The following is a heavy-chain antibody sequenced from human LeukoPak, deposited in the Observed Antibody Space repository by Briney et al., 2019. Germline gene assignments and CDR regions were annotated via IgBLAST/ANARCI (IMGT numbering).Heavy chain of an antibody. CDR1: GGSISSGRYY. D-gene: IGHD5-12*01. CDR2: IYTSGST. Sequence: SETLSLTCTVSGGSISSGRYYWRWIRQPAGKGLEWIGRIYTSGSTNYNPSLKSRVTISVDTSKNQFSLKLSSVTAADTAVYYCARYSGYDSRFDYWGQGTLVTVSS. CDR3: ARYSGYDSRFDY. V-gene: IGHV4-61*02. J-gene: IGHJ4*02.